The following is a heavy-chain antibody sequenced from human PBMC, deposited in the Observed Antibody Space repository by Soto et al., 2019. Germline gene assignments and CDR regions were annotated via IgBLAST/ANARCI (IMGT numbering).Heavy chain of an antibody. V-gene: IGHV3-30-3*01. CDR1: GFTFSSYA. CDR2: ISYDGSNK. CDR3: ARDRASTSCLDY. J-gene: IGHJ4*02. D-gene: IGHD2-2*01. Sequence: GGSLRLSCAASGFTFSSYAMHWVRQAPGKGLEWVAVISYDGSNKYYADSVKGRFTISRDNSKNTLYLQMNSLRAEDTAVYYCARDRASTSCLDYWGQGTLVTVSS.